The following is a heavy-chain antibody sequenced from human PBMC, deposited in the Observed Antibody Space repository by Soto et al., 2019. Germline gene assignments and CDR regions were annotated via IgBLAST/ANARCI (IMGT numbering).Heavy chain of an antibody. CDR1: GGPFSTHA. CDR3: ARGYCSGGNCYSGMDV. D-gene: IGHD2-15*01. Sequence: SVQVSSKASGGPFSTHAILFVRQAPGHGLEWMGGIIPISGTTYYTQKFHGRVTITADEPTSTAFMELSSLKSEDTAVFYCARGYCSGGNCYSGMDVWGQGTMVTVSS. J-gene: IGHJ6*01. V-gene: IGHV1-69*13. CDR2: IIPISGTT.